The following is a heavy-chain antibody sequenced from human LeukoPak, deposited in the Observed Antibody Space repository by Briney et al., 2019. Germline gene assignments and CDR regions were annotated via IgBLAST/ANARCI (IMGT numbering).Heavy chain of an antibody. Sequence: SETLSLTCAVYGGSFSGYYWSWIRQPPGKGLEWIGEIDHSGSTNYNPSLKCRVTISVDTSKNQFSLKLSSVTAADTAVYYCARAGSWVYFDYWGQGTLVTVSS. CDR1: GGSFSGYY. D-gene: IGHD6-13*01. CDR2: IDHSGST. V-gene: IGHV4-34*01. CDR3: ARAGSWVYFDY. J-gene: IGHJ4*02.